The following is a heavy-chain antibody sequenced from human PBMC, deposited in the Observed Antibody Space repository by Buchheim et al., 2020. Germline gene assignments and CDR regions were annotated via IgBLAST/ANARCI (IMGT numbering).Heavy chain of an antibody. CDR1: GFTFSNAW. Sequence: EVQLVESGGGLVKPGGSLRLSCAASGFTFSNAWMSWVRQAPGKGLEWGGRIKSQTDGGTTDYAAPVQGRFTISRDDSKNTLYLQMNSLKTEDTAVYYCTTDMEKLLWFGNNWFDPWGQGTL. CDR2: IKSQTDGGTT. V-gene: IGHV3-15*01. D-gene: IGHD3-10*01. J-gene: IGHJ5*02. CDR3: TTDMEKLLWFGNNWFDP.